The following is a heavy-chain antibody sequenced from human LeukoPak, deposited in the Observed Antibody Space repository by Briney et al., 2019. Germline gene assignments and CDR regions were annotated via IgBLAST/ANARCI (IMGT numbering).Heavy chain of an antibody. CDR2: IYSNGST. V-gene: IGHV4-61*01. CDR1: GGSISSGSYY. D-gene: IGHD5-12*01. CDR3: ARGAYSGYDLDY. Sequence: SQTLSLTCTVSGGSISSGSYYWTWIRQPPGKGLECIGYIYSNGSTNYNPSLKSRVTISVDISKNQFSVKLTSVTAADTAVYYCARGAYSGYDLDYWGQGTLVTVSS. J-gene: IGHJ4*02.